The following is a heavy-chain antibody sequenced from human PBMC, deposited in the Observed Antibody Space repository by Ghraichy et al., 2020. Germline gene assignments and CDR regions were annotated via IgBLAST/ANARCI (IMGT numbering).Heavy chain of an antibody. D-gene: IGHD6-19*01. J-gene: IGHJ6*02. CDR2: INPNSGGT. V-gene: IGHV1-2*04. CDR1: GYTFTGYY. CDR3: ARGTGYSSGWYSPLYGMDV. Sequence: ASVKVSCKASGYTFTGYYMHWVRQAPGQGLEWMGWINPNSGGTNYAQKFQGWVTMTRDTSISTAYMELSRLRSDDTAVYYCARGTGYSSGWYSPLYGMDVWGQGTMVTVSS.